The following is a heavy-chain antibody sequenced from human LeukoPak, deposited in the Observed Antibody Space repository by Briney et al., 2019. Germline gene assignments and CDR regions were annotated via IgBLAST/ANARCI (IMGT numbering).Heavy chain of an antibody. CDR1: GFTFRDYV. CDR3: ARAAYNWN. CDR2: IDPSGTTL. V-gene: IGHV3-11*01. Sequence: PGGSLRLSCAASGFTFRDYVMSWVRQAPGKGLEWVSYIDPSGTTLYYADSVKDRFTISRDNGKNSLYLQLRSLRAEDTAVYYCARAAYNWNWGQGTLVTVSS. J-gene: IGHJ4*02. D-gene: IGHD1-20*01.